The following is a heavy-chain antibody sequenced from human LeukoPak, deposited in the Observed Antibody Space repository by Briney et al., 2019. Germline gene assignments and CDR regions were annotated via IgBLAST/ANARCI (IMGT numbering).Heavy chain of an antibody. CDR3: ASGNYFDF. CDR2: IKPDGSEK. Sequence: PGGSLRISCAASGFSFSGSWMSWVRQAPGKGLECVANIKPDGSEKYYVDSVKGRFTVSRDNAKNSLFLQMNSLRAEDTAEYYCASGNYFDFWGQGTLVTVSS. J-gene: IGHJ4*02. V-gene: IGHV3-7*01. CDR1: GFSFSGSW.